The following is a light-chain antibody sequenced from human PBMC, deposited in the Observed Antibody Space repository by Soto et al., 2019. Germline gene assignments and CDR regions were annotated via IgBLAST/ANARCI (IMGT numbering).Light chain of an antibody. CDR1: QSIVTY. V-gene: IGKV1-39*01. Sequence: DIQMTQSPSSLSASVGDRVTITCRASQSIVTYLNWYLQKPGKAPKLLIYAASNLQSGVPSRFSGSGSGTDSTLTISSLQPEDFATYFCQQSYSTPPWTFGQGTKVDIK. CDR2: AAS. CDR3: QQSYSTPPWT. J-gene: IGKJ1*01.